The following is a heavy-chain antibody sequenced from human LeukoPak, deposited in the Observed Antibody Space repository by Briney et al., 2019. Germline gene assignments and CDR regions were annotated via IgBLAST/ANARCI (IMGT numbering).Heavy chain of an antibody. Sequence: ASVKVSCKASGYTFTGYYIQWVRQAPGQGLEWMGWINPNSGGTTYAQKFQGRVTMTRDTSISTAYMELSRLRSDDTAVYYCARDHCTSTGCYEDYYYVMDVWGQGTTVTVSS. J-gene: IGHJ6*02. CDR2: INPNSGGT. CDR1: GYTFTGYY. CDR3: ARDHCTSTGCYEDYYYVMDV. V-gene: IGHV1-2*02. D-gene: IGHD2-2*01.